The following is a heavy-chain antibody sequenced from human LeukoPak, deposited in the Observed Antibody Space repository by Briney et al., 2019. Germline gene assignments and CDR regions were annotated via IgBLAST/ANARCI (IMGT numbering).Heavy chain of an antibody. V-gene: IGHV4-31*03. Sequence: SQTLSLTCTVSGGSISSGGYYWSWIRQHPGKGLEWIVYIYYSGSTYYHPSLKSRVTISVDTSKNQFSLKLSSVTAADTAVYYCARGSNYDSSGYYWGHYYYYYGMDVWGQGTTVTVSS. J-gene: IGHJ6*02. CDR2: IYYSGST. CDR1: GGSISSGGYY. D-gene: IGHD3-22*01. CDR3: ARGSNYDSSGYYWGHYYYYYGMDV.